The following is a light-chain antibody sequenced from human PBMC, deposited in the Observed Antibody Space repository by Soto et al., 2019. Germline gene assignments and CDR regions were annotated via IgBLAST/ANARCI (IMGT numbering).Light chain of an antibody. CDR1: SSDVGGYNY. CDR3: NSYTSSSTVV. V-gene: IGLV2-14*01. CDR2: EVS. Sequence: QSALTQPASVSGSPGQSITISCTGTSSDVGGYNYVSWYQQHPGKAPKLMIYEVSNRPSGVSNRFSGSKSGNTASLTIFGLQAEYEADYYCNSYTSSSTVVFGGGTKLTVL. J-gene: IGLJ2*01.